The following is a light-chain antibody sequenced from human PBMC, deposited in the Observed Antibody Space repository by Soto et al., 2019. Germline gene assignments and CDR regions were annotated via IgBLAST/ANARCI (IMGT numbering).Light chain of an antibody. J-gene: IGKJ2*01. CDR3: QQSNNWPYT. CDR2: GAS. CDR1: QSVRDN. Sequence: EVVMTQSPATLSVSPGERATLSCRASQSVRDNLAWYQQKPGQAPRLLIYGASTRATGIPARFSGSGSGKESTLTISRLQSEDFAVYYCQQSNNWPYTFGQGTKLDIK. V-gene: IGKV3-15*01.